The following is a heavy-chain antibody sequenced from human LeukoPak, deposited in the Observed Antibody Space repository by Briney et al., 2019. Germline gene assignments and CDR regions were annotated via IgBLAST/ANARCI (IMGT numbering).Heavy chain of an antibody. D-gene: IGHD5-24*01. J-gene: IGHJ3*02. CDR1: GFTFSSHS. Sequence: GGSLRLSCAASGFTFSSHSMNWVRQAPGKGLEWVSSISSSSSYIYYADSVKGRFTISRDNAKNSLYLQMNSLRAEDTAVYYCARERDGYNPDAFDIWGQGTMVTVSS. V-gene: IGHV3-21*01. CDR2: ISSSSSYI. CDR3: ARERDGYNPDAFDI.